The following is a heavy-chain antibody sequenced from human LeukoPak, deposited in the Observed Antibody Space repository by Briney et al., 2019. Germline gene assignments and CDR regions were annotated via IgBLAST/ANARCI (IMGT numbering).Heavy chain of an antibody. CDR3: ARDRGGSYSAIDY. CDR1: GFTFSSYS. V-gene: IGHV3-48*04. J-gene: IGHJ4*02. Sequence: GGSLRLSCAASGFTFSSYSMNWVRQAPGKGLEGVSFISSSSSTIYYAVSVKGRFTITRDNAKNSLYLQMNSLRAEDTAVYYCARDRGGSYSAIDYWGQGTLVTVSS. D-gene: IGHD1-26*01. CDR2: ISSSSSTI.